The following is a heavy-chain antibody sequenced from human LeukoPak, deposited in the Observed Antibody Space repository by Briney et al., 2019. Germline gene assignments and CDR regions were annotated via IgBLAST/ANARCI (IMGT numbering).Heavy chain of an antibody. CDR2: ISYDGSNK. D-gene: IGHD3-10*01. Sequence: GGSLRLSCAASGFTFSSYAMHWVRQAPGKGLEWVAVISYDGSNKYYADSVKGRFTISRDNSKNTLYLQMNSLRAEDTAVYYCAKDSGQVNYYGSGSSVDYWGQGTLVTVSS. CDR1: GFTFSSYA. J-gene: IGHJ4*02. V-gene: IGHV3-30-3*01. CDR3: AKDSGQVNYYGSGSSVDY.